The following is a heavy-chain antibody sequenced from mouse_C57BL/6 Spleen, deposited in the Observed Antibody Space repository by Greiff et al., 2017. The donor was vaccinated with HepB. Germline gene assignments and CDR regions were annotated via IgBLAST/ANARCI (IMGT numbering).Heavy chain of an antibody. D-gene: IGHD1-1*01. J-gene: IGHJ2*01. V-gene: IGHV1-19*01. Sequence: EVQLQQSGPVLVKPGASVKMSCKASGYTFTDYYMNWVKQSHGKSLEWIGVINPYNGGTSYNQKFKGKATLTVDKSSSTAYMELNSLTSEDSAVYYCAGGIITTGALFDYWGQGTTLTVSS. CDR3: AGGIITTGALFDY. CDR1: GYTFTDYY. CDR2: INPYNGGT.